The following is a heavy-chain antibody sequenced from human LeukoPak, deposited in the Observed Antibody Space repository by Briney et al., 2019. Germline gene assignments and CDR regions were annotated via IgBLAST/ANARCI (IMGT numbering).Heavy chain of an antibody. Sequence: PSETLSLTCTVSGDSISSGGYYWSWIRQPPGKGLEWIGYIYHSGSTYYNPSLKSRVTISVDRSKNQFSLKLSSVTAADTAVYYCARDRDYNWNDEGWGQGTLVTVSS. CDR3: ARDRDYNWNDEG. CDR2: IYHSGST. CDR1: GDSISSGGYY. J-gene: IGHJ4*02. V-gene: IGHV4-30-2*01. D-gene: IGHD1-20*01.